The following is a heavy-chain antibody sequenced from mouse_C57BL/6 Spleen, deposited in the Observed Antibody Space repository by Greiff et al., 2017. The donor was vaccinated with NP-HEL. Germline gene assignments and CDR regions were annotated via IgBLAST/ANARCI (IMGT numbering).Heavy chain of an antibody. CDR2: INPYDSET. J-gene: IGHJ2*01. CDR1: GYTFTSYW. V-gene: IGHV1-52*01. D-gene: IGHD2-2*01. Sequence: QVQLKQPGPELVRPGSSVKLSCKASGYTFTSYWMYWVKQRPIQGLEWIGNINPYDSETHYNQKFKDKATLTVDKSSSTAYMQLSSLTSEDSAVYYCAGSTMVMYYFDYWGQGTTLTVSS. CDR3: AGSTMVMYYFDY.